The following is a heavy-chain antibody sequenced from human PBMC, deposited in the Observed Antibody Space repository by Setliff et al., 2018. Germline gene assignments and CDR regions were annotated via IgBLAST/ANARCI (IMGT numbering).Heavy chain of an antibody. CDR3: ATNLNTSGYYRPFGF. CDR1: GYTLTELS. CDR2: FDPEDGET. J-gene: IGHJ4*01. V-gene: IGHV1-24*01. Sequence: ASVKVSCKVSGYTLTELSMHWVRQAPGKGLEWMGGFDPEDGETIYAQKFQGRVTMTEDTSTDTAYMELSSLRSEDTAVYYCATNLNTSGYYRPFGFWGQGTLVTVSS. D-gene: IGHD3-22*01.